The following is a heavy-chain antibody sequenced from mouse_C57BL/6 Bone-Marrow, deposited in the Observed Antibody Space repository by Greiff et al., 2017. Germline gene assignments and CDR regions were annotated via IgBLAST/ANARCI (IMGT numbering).Heavy chain of an antibody. CDR1: GYTFTSYD. Sequence: VMLVESGPELVKPGASVKLSCKASGYTFTSYDINWVKQRPGQGLEWIGWIYPRDGSTKYNEKFKGKATLTVDTSSSTAYMGLHSLTSEDSAVYFCARLEFDGSSGDWYFDVWGTGTTVTVSS. J-gene: IGHJ1*03. V-gene: IGHV1-85*01. CDR2: IYPRDGST. CDR3: ARLEFDGSSGDWYFDV. D-gene: IGHD1-1*01.